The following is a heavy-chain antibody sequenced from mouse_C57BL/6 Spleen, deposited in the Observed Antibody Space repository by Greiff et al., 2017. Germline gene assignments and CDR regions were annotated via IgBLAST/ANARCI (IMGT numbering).Heavy chain of an antibody. CDR3: ARGCIMYDYAMAY. CDR1: GYTFTSYW. Sequence: VQLQQPGAELVKPGASVKLSCKASGYTFTSYWMQWVKQRPGQGLEWIGEIDPSDSYTNYNQKFKGKATLTVDTSSSTAYMQLSSLTSEDSAVYYCARGCIMYDYAMAYWGQGTSVTVSS. J-gene: IGHJ4*01. V-gene: IGHV1-50*01. CDR2: IDPSDSYT. D-gene: IGHD2-3*01.